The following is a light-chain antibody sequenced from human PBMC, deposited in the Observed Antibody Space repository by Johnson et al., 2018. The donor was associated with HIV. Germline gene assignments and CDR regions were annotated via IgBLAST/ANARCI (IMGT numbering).Light chain of an antibody. Sequence: QSVLTQPPSVSAAPGQKVTISCSGSSSNIGNNYVSWYQQLPGTAPKLLIFDNNKRPSGIPDRFYGSKSGTSATLGITGLQTGDEGDYFCGAWDSSLSADVFGTGTKVTVL. V-gene: IGLV1-51*01. CDR2: DNN. CDR3: GAWDSSLSADV. J-gene: IGLJ1*01. CDR1: SSNIGNNY.